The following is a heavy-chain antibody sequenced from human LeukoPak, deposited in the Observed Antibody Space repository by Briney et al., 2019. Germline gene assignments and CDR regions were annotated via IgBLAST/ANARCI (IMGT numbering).Heavy chain of an antibody. CDR1: GFTFSSYA. CDR3: ARVTGPRDY. CDR2: ISSNGGST. Sequence: SGGSLRLSCAASGFTFSSYAMHWVRQAPGKGLEYVSAISSNGGSTYYANSVRGRFTISRDNSKNTLYLQMGSLRAEDMAVYYCARVTGPRDYWGQGTLVTVSS. V-gene: IGHV3-64*01. J-gene: IGHJ4*02.